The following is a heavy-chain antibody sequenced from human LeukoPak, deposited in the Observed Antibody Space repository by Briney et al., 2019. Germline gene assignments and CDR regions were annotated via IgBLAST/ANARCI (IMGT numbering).Heavy chain of an antibody. CDR3: ARLLLYGGNSFDY. Sequence: GGSLRLSCAASGLTFSSYSMNWVRQAPGKGLEWVSSISSSSSYIYYADSVKGRFTISRDNAKNSLYLQMNSLRAEDTAVYYCARLLLYGGNSFDYRGQGTLVTVSS. J-gene: IGHJ4*02. CDR1: GLTFSSYS. D-gene: IGHD4-23*01. V-gene: IGHV3-21*01. CDR2: ISSSSSYI.